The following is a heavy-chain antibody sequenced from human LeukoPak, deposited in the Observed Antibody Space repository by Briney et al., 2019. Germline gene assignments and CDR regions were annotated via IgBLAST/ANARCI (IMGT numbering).Heavy chain of an antibody. J-gene: IGHJ5*02. CDR3: ARGQYGSWFDP. D-gene: IGHD1-1*01. V-gene: IGHV4-59*01. Sequence: PSETLSLTCTVSGGSISSYYWSWIRQPPGKGLEWIGYIYYSGSTNYNPSLKSRVTISVDTSKNQFSLKLSSVTAADTAVYYCARGQYGSWFDPWGQGTLVTVSS. CDR2: IYYSGST. CDR1: GGSISSYY.